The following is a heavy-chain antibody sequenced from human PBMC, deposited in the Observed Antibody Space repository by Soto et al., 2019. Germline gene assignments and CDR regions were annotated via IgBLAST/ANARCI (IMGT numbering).Heavy chain of an antibody. V-gene: IGHV5-51*01. D-gene: IGHD3-9*01. Sequence: PGESLKISCKGSGYSFTSYWIGWVRQMPGKGLEWMGIIYPGDSDTRYSPSFQGQVTISADKSISTAYPQWSSLRSDDTAVYYCARSAPFDIYAITPVEFWGQGTLVTVSS. J-gene: IGHJ4*02. CDR2: IYPGDSDT. CDR3: ARSAPFDIYAITPVEF. CDR1: GYSFTSYW.